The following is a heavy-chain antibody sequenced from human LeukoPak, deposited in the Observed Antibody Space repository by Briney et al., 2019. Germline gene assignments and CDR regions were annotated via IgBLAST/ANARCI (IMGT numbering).Heavy chain of an antibody. V-gene: IGHV3-7*01. J-gene: IGHJ3*01. D-gene: IGHD6-19*01. CDR1: GFTFSSYW. CDR2: IKQDGSEK. CDR3: AREDSSGWYSV. Sequence: GGSLRLSCATSGFTFSSYWMSWVRQAPGKGLEWVANIKQDGSEKYYVDSVKGRFTISRDNAKNSLYLQMNSLRAEDTAVYYCAREDSSGWYSVWGQGTMVTVSS.